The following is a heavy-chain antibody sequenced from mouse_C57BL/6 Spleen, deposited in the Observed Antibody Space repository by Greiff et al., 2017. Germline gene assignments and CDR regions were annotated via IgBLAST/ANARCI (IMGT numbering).Heavy chain of an antibody. CDR2: ISSGSSTI. J-gene: IGHJ3*01. CDR3: ATYDYAWFAY. Sequence: EVNVVESGGGLVKPGGSLKLSCAASGFTFSDYGMHWVRQAPEKGLEWVAYISSGSSTIYYADTVKGRFTISRDNAKNTLFLQMTSLRSEDTAMYYCATYDYAWFAYWGQGTLVTVSA. D-gene: IGHD2-4*01. CDR1: GFTFSDYG. V-gene: IGHV5-17*01.